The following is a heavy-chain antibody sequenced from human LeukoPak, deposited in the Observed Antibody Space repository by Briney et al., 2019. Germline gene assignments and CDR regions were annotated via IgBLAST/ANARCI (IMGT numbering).Heavy chain of an antibody. J-gene: IGHJ4*02. Sequence: PSETLSLTCTVSGGSISSGDYYWSWIRQPPGKGLEWIGYIYYSGSTYYNPSLKSRVTISVDTSKNQFSLKLSSVTAADTAVYYCARGPYQLLWFGEPFDYRGQGTLVTVSS. CDR2: IYYSGST. D-gene: IGHD3-10*01. CDR3: ARGPYQLLWFGEPFDY. V-gene: IGHV4-30-4*01. CDR1: GGSISSGDYY.